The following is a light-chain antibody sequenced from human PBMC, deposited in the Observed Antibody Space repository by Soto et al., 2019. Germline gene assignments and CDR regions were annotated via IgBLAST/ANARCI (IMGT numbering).Light chain of an antibody. J-gene: IGLJ3*02. V-gene: IGLV4-69*01. CDR1: SGHSSYA. CDR3: QTWGTGFWV. CDR2: LNSDGSH. Sequence: QSVLTQSPSASASLGASVKLTCTLSSGHSSYAIAWHQQQPEKGPRYLMKLNSDGSHSKGDGIPDRFSGSSSGAERYLTISSLQSEDEADYHCQTWGTGFWVFGGGTKLTVL.